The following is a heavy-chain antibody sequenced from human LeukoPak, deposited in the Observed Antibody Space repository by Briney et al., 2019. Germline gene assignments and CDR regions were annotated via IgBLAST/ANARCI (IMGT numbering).Heavy chain of an antibody. CDR1: GGSSSSYY. Sequence: PSETLSLXCTVSGGSSSSYYWSWIRQPAGKGLESIGRIYTSGSTNYNPSLKSRVTMSVDTSKNQFSLKLSSVTAADTAVYYCARDLSSSWYGAGVYYFDYWGQGTLVTVSS. CDR3: ARDLSSSWYGAGVYYFDY. V-gene: IGHV4-4*07. CDR2: IYTSGST. D-gene: IGHD6-13*01. J-gene: IGHJ4*02.